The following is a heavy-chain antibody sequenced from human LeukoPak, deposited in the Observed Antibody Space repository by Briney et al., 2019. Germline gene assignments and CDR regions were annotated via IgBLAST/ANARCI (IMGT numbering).Heavy chain of an antibody. D-gene: IGHD3-22*01. Sequence: ASVKVSCKASGYTFTGYYMHWVRQAPGQGLEWMGWINPNSGGTNYAQKFQGRVTMTRDTSISTAYMELSRLRSDDTAVYYCARGRENGLNYYDSSGPYFDYWGQGTLVTVSS. V-gene: IGHV1-2*02. CDR3: ARGRENGLNYYDSSGPYFDY. CDR2: INPNSGGT. J-gene: IGHJ4*02. CDR1: GYTFTGYY.